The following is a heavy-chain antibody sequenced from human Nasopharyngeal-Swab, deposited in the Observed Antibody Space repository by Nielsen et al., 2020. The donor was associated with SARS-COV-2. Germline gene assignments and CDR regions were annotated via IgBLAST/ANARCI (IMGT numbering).Heavy chain of an antibody. V-gene: IGHV3-43*02. CDR1: GFTFDDYA. J-gene: IGHJ6*03. CDR3: AKDIFRATNSRAPVTTIAYYMDV. CDR2: ISGDGGST. D-gene: IGHD1-26*01. Sequence: GESLKISCAASGFTFDDYAMHWVRQAPGKGLEWVSLISGDGGSTYYADSVKGRFTTSRDNSKNSLYLQMNSLRTEDTALYYCAKDIFRATNSRAPVTTIAYYMDVWGKGTTVTVSS.